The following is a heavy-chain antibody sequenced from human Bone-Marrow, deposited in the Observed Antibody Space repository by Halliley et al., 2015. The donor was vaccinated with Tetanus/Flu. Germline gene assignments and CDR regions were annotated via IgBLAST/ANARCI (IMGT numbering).Heavy chain of an antibody. D-gene: IGHD2-2*02. V-gene: IGHV1-46*01. J-gene: IGHJ4*02. Sequence: WLGTTNPRDRGTAYSQKFQGRVTMTSDTSTSTVYMELTSLRSDDSAIYFCARGLGSRVNDFLLYWGQGTLVTVSS. CDR2: TNPRDRGT. CDR3: ARGLGSRVNDFLLY.